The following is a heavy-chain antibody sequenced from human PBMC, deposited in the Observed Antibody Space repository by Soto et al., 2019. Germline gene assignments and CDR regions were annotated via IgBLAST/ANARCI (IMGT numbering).Heavy chain of an antibody. CDR1: GDSISTFY. Sequence: SETLSLTCTVSGDSISTFYWGWMRQSPGKELEWIGYVYYTGSTNYNPSLKSRVTISVDRSKNQFSLKLTSANAADTAVYYCARGSTVRNYADASSDYFYFFDYWGQGTQVTVSS. CDR3: ARGSTVRNYADASSDYFYFFDY. J-gene: IGHJ4*02. CDR2: VYYTGST. D-gene: IGHD3-22*01. V-gene: IGHV4-59*01.